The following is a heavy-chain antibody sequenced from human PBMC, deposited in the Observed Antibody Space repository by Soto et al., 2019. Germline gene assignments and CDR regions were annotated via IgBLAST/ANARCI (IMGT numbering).Heavy chain of an antibody. J-gene: IGHJ6*02. CDR1: GFTFSSYS. Sequence: PGGSLRLSCAASGFTFSSYSMSWVRQAPGKGLEWVSSISSSSSYIYYADSVKGRFTISRDNAKNSLYLQMNSLRAEDTAVYYCARALLFKLELDPGMDVWGQGTTVTVSS. V-gene: IGHV3-21*01. CDR2: ISSSSSYI. CDR3: ARALLFKLELDPGMDV. D-gene: IGHD1-7*01.